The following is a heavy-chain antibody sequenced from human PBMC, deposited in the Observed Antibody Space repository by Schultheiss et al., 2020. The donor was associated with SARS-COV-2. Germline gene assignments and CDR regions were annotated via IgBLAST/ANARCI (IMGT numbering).Heavy chain of an antibody. J-gene: IGHJ4*02. D-gene: IGHD6-13*01. CDR2: IYYSGST. CDR1: GGSIRSGTYY. CDR3: ARGDSSSLDY. Sequence: SQTLSLTCTVSGGSIRSGTYYWSWIRQPPGKGLEWIGSIYYSGSTNYNPSLKSRVTMSVDTSKNQFSLKLSSVTAADTAVYYCARGDSSSLDYWGQGTLVTVSS. V-gene: IGHV4-39*07.